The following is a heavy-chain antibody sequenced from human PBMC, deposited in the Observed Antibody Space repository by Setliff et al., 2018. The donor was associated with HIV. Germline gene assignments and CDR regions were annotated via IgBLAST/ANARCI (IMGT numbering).Heavy chain of an antibody. CDR3: ARAGRLTYYSFWSGRGWFDP. V-gene: IGHV7-4-1*02. J-gene: IGHJ5*02. CDR1: GVSCTRYT. Sequence: ASVKVSCKASGVSCTRYTISWVRQAPGQGLEWRGWINTNTGNPRYAQGFTERFVFSVDTSGSTAYLQINSLKSKDTAMYYCARAGRLTYYSFWSGRGWFDPWGQGTLVTVSS. D-gene: IGHD3-3*01. CDR2: INTNTGNP.